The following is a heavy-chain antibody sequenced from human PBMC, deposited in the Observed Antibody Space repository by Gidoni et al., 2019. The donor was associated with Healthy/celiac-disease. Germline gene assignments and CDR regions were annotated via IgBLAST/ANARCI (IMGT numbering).Heavy chain of an antibody. J-gene: IGHJ3*02. D-gene: IGHD6-6*01. CDR3: ARDESSAHDAFDI. CDR2: IYSGGST. Sequence: EVQLVESGGGLIQPGGSLSLSCAASGFTVSSNYMSWVRQAPGKGLEWVSVIYSGGSTYYADSVKGRFTISRDNSKNTLYLQMNSLRAEDTAVYYCARDESSAHDAFDIWGQGTMVTVSS. V-gene: IGHV3-53*01. CDR1: GFTVSSNY.